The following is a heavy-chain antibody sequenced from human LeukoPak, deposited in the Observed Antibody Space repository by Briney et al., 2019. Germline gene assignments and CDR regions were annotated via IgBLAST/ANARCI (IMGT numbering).Heavy chain of an antibody. CDR1: GGSFSGYY. CDR2: INHSGST. J-gene: IGHJ4*02. D-gene: IGHD3-22*01. Sequence: PSETLSLTCAVYGGSFSGYYWSWIRQPPGKGLEWIGEINHSGSTNYNPSLKSRVTISVDTSKNQFSLKLSSVTAADTAVYYCARGPYHYDSSGYVYYFDYWGQGTLVTVSS. V-gene: IGHV4-34*01. CDR3: ARGPYHYDSSGYVYYFDY.